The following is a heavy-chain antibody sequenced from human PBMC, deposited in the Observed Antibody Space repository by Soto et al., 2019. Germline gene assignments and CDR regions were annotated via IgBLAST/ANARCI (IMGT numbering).Heavy chain of an antibody. D-gene: IGHD2-15*01. J-gene: IGHJ4*02. CDR2: IYPGDSDT. Sequence: PGESLKISCKGSGYTFTKYWIAWVRQRPGKGLEWMGIIYPGDSDTRYSPSFQGQVTISADKSISTAYIQWSSLKASDTAMYYCARQETPGGFDYWGQGSQVTVSS. V-gene: IGHV5-51*01. CDR1: GYTFTKYW. CDR3: ARQETPGGFDY.